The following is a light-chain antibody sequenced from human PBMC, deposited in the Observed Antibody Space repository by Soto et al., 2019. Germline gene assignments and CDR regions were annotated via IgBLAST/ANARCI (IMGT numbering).Light chain of an antibody. V-gene: IGLV2-23*02. J-gene: IGLJ1*01. Sequence: QSVLTQPASVSGSPGQSITISCTGTSSDVGSYNLVSWYQQQPGKAPKLMIYEVSKRPSGVSNRFSGFKSGNTASLTISGLQAEDEAPYYCCSHARSSTFVFRTAITVAVL. CDR2: EVS. CDR1: SSDVGSYNL. CDR3: CSHARSSTFV.